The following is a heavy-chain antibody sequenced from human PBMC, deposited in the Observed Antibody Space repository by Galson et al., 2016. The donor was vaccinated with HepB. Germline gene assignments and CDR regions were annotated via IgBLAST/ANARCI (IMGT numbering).Heavy chain of an antibody. D-gene: IGHD2-15*01. CDR2: INYAGST. J-gene: IGHJ5*02. CDR1: GGSFNANY. V-gene: IGHV4-34*01. Sequence: SETLSLTCGVYGGSFNANYWTWIRQPPGKGLEWIGEINYAGSTKYNPSLKSRVTISVDTSKNQFSLNLTSMTAADPAVYYCARVVVAATNWFDPWGQGTLVTVSS. CDR3: ARVVVAATNWFDP.